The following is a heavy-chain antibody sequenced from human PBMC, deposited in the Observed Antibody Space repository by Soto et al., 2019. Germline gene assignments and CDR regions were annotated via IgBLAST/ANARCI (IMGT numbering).Heavy chain of an antibody. CDR3: ARVKYYYDSSGYYTIRAFWFDP. CDR1: GGSISSGGYS. V-gene: IGHV4-30-2*01. CDR2: IYHSGST. Sequence: QLQLQESGSGLVKPSQTLSLTCAVSGGSISSGGYSWSWIRQPPGKGLEWIGYIYHSGSTYYNPSLKSRVTISVDRSKNQFSLKLSSVTAADTAVYYCARVKYYYDSSGYYTIRAFWFDPWGQGTLVTVSS. D-gene: IGHD3-22*01. J-gene: IGHJ5*02.